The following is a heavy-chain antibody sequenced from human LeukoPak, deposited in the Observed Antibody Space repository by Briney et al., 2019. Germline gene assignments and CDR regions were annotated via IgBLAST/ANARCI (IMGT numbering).Heavy chain of an antibody. CDR2: ISYDGSNK. V-gene: IGHV3-30*03. D-gene: IGHD3-10*01. J-gene: IGHJ4*02. CDR1: GFTFSSYG. CDR3: ARDRGSGSYYVVH. Sequence: GRSLRLSCAASGFTFSSYGMHWVRQAPGKGLEWVAVISYDGSNKYYADSVKGRFTISRDNSKNTLYLQMNSLRAEDTAVYYCARDRGSGSYYVVHWGQGTLVTVSS.